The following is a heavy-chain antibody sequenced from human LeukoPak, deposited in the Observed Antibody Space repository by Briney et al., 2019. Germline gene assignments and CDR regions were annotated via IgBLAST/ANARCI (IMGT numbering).Heavy chain of an antibody. CDR1: GGSFSGYY. D-gene: IGHD1-26*01. Sequence: PSETLSLTCAVYGGSFSGYYWSWIRQPPGKGLEWIWEINHSGSTNYNPSLKSRVTISVDTSKNQFSLKLSSVTAADTAVYYCARGRGRGFTYFDYWGQGTLVTVSS. J-gene: IGHJ4*02. CDR2: INHSGST. CDR3: ARGRGRGFTYFDY. V-gene: IGHV4-34*01.